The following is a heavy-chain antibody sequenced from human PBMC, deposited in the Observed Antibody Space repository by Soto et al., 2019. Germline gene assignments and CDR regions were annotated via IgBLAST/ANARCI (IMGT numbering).Heavy chain of an antibody. CDR2: ISGSGGST. CDR1: GFTFSSYA. V-gene: IGHV3-23*01. Sequence: PGGSLRLSCAASGFTFSSYAMSWVRQAPGKGLEWVSAISGSGGSTYYADSVKGRFTISRDNSKNTLYLQMNSLRAEDTAVYYCAKSHLGYYYDSSGYYSDWGQGTLVTVSS. D-gene: IGHD3-22*01. J-gene: IGHJ4*02. CDR3: AKSHLGYYYDSSGYYSD.